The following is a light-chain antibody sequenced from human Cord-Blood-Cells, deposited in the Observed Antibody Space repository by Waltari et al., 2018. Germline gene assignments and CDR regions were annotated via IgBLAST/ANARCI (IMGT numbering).Light chain of an antibody. Sequence: QSALTQPASVSGSPGQSITISCTGTSSDVGSYNLVSWYQQHPGNAPKLMIYEGSKRPSGVANRCSGSTSGNTASMTTSGLQAEDEADYYCCSYAGSSTVVFGGGTKLTVL. CDR2: EGS. CDR1: SSDVGSYNL. CDR3: CSYAGSSTVV. J-gene: IGLJ2*01. V-gene: IGLV2-23*01.